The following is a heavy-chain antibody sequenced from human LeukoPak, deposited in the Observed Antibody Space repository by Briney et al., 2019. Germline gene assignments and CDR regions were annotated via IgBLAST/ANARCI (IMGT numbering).Heavy chain of an antibody. J-gene: IGHJ2*01. CDR1: GFTFSSYW. V-gene: IGHV3-7*01. CDR2: IKQDGSEK. Sequence: PGGSLRLSCAASGFTFSSYWMSWVRQAPGKGLEWVANIKQDGSEKYYVDSVKGRFTISRDNAKNSLYLQMNSLRAEDTAVYYCARDYTYYDILTGYSYWYFDLWGRGTLVTVSS. D-gene: IGHD3-9*01. CDR3: ARDYTYYDILTGYSYWYFDL.